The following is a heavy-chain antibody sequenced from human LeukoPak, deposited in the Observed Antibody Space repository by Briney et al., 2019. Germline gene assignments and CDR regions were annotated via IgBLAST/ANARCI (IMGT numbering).Heavy chain of an antibody. CDR1: GFTFSDYY. J-gene: IGHJ6*02. V-gene: IGHV3-11*01. D-gene: IGHD1-26*01. CDR2: ISGVASDI. CDR3: ARGGAQGMDV. Sequence: GGSLRLSCAASGFTFSDYYMTWIRQAPGRGLEWISYISGVASDIYYADSVKGRFTISRDNAKTSVYLQMNSLRVEDTAVYYCARGGAQGMDVWGQGTTVTVSS.